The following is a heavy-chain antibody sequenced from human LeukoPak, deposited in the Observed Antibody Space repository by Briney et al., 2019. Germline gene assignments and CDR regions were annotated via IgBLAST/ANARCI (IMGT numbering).Heavy chain of an antibody. D-gene: IGHD1-26*01. CDR2: ISYDGSNK. V-gene: IGHV3-30*18. CDR3: AKVGKKRGSYYEGQFDY. CDR1: GFTFSSYG. J-gene: IGHJ4*02. Sequence: GRSLRLSCAASGFTFSSYGMHWVRQAPGKGLEWVAVISYDGSNKYYADSVKGRFTISRDNSKNTLYLQMNSLRAEDTAVYYCAKVGKKRGSYYEGQFDYWGQGTQVTVSS.